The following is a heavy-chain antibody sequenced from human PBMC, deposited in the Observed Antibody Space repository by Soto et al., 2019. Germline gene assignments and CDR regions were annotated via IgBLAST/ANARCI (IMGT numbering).Heavy chain of an antibody. J-gene: IGHJ4*02. Sequence: EVQLLESGGGLVQPGESLRLSCVASRFTFSNYAMTWVRQAPGKGLEWVSSISAGGGSTYYADSVKGRFTISRDNSKNTLYLQMNSLRAEDTAVYYCAKDRAPLDYWGQGTLVTVSS. CDR2: ISAGGGST. CDR3: AKDRAPLDY. CDR1: RFTFSNYA. V-gene: IGHV3-23*01.